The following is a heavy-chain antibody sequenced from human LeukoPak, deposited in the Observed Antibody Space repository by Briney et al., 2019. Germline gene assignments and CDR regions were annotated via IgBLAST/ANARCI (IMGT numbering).Heavy chain of an antibody. Sequence: SETLSLTCTVSGDSISSFYWNWIRQPPGKGLEWIGYIYYSGSTNYNPSLKSRVTISVDTSKNQFSLKLSSVTAADTAVYYCARHQGVVDLWGRGSLVTVSS. J-gene: IGHJ2*01. V-gene: IGHV4-59*08. D-gene: IGHD3-3*01. CDR2: IYYSGST. CDR1: GDSISSFY. CDR3: ARHQGVVDL.